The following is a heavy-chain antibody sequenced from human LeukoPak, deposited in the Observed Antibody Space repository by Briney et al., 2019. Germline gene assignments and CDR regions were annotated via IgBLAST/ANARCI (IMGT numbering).Heavy chain of an antibody. CDR2: ISAYNGNT. CDR1: GYTFTSYG. J-gene: IGHJ6*03. D-gene: IGHD3-3*01. Sequence: ASVKVSCKASGYTFTSYGISWVRQAPGQGLEWMGWISAYNGNTNYAQKLQGRVTMTTDTSTSTAYMELRSLRSDDTAVYYCARYFWSGYSLNYYYYYMDVWGKGTTVTVSS. CDR3: ARYFWSGYSLNYYYYYMDV. V-gene: IGHV1-18*01.